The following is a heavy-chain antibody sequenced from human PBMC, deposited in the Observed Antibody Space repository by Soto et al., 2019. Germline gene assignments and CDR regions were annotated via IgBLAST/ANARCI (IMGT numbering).Heavy chain of an antibody. V-gene: IGHV3-23*01. CDR3: AEDRYLDHDSRGYLFDN. CDR1: GFTFNIYA. CDR2: ISRYGDFT. J-gene: IGHJ4*02. Sequence: EVQLLESGGDLIQPGWSLRLSCAASGFTFNIYAMTWVRQAPGKGLEWVSAISRYGDFTYYADSVEGRFTISRDNSKNTLYLQMNSLRAEDTAVYYCAEDRYLDHDSRGYLFDNWGQGTLVTVSS. D-gene: IGHD3-22*01.